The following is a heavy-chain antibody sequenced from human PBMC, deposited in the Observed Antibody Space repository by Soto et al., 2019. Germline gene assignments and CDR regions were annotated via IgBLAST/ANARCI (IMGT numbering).Heavy chain of an antibody. CDR1: GFTFTNYA. D-gene: IGHD1-1*01. J-gene: IGHJ4*02. Sequence: QVRLVQSGAEVKPPGASVKVSCEASGFTFTNYAISWVRQAPGQGLEWMGWITTYNGYTNYAQNLQDRTTLTTATSTSTAFMELRSLRSDDTAFYYCARGGMGKTYWTLDYWCQGILVNVSS. CDR2: ITTYNGYT. CDR3: ARGGMGKTYWTLDY. V-gene: IGHV1-18*01.